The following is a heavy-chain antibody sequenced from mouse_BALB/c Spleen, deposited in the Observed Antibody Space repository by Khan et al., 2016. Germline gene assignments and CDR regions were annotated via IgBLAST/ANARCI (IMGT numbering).Heavy chain of an antibody. Sequence: EVKLEESGGGLVQPGGSMKLSCVASGFTFSNYWMNWVRQSPEKGLEWVAEIRLISNNYATHYAESVKGRFTISRDDSKSSVYLQMNNLRAEDTGIYYCLSGHYAMDFWGQGTSVTVSS. J-gene: IGHJ4*01. V-gene: IGHV6-6*02. CDR3: LSGHYAMDF. CDR1: GFTFSNYW. CDR2: IRLISNNYAT.